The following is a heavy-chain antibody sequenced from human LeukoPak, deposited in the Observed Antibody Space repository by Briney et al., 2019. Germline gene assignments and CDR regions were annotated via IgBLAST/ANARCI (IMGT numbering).Heavy chain of an antibody. J-gene: IGHJ4*02. V-gene: IGHV3-11*04. CDR3: ARAYYYDSSGQGYYFDY. CDR1: GFTLSDYY. D-gene: IGHD3-22*01. CDR2: ISGSGSTI. Sequence: PGGSLRLSCAASGFTLSDYYMSWIRQAPGKGLEWVSYISGSGSTIYYADSVKGRFTISRDNAKNSLYLQMNSLRAEDTAVYYCARAYYYDSSGQGYYFDYWGQGTLVTVSS.